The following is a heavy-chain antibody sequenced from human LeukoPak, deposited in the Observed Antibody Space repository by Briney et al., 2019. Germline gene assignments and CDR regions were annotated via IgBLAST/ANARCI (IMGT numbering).Heavy chain of an antibody. CDR2: ISGSGGST. D-gene: IGHD5-12*01. CDR1: GFTFSSYA. Sequence: PGASLRLSCAASGFTFSSYAMSWVRQAPGKGLEWVSAISGSGGSTYYADSVKGRFTISRDNSKNTLYLQMNSLRAEDTAVYYCAKDGKGYSGYDYRDWFDPWGQGTLVTASS. CDR3: AKDGKGYSGYDYRDWFDP. J-gene: IGHJ5*02. V-gene: IGHV3-23*01.